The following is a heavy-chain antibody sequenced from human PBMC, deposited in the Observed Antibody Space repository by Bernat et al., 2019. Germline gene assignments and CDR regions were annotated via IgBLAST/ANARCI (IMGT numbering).Heavy chain of an antibody. J-gene: IGHJ6*03. CDR3: ARDYGDSYYYYYYYMDV. D-gene: IGHD4-17*01. V-gene: IGHV3-21*01. CDR1: GFTFSSYS. CDR2: ISSSSSYI. Sequence: EVQLVESGGGLVKPGGSLRLSCAASGFTFSSYSMNWVRQAPGKGLEWVSSISSSSSYIYYADSVKGRFTISRDNAKNSLYLQMNSLRAEDTAVYYCARDYGDSYYYYYYYMDVWGKGTTVTVSS.